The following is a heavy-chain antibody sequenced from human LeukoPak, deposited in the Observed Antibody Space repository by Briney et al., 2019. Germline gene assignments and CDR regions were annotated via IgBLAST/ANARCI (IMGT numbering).Heavy chain of an antibody. CDR2: IKSKTDGGTT. CDR3: TTLPITIFGVVITYFDY. D-gene: IGHD3-3*01. CDR1: GFTFSNAW. V-gene: IGHV3-15*01. J-gene: IGHJ4*02. Sequence: PGGSLRLSCAASGFTFSNAWMSWVRQAPGKGLEWVGRIKSKTDGGTTDYAAPVKGRFTISRDDSKTTLYLQMNTLKTEDTAVYYCTTLPITIFGVVITYFDYWGQGTLVTVSS.